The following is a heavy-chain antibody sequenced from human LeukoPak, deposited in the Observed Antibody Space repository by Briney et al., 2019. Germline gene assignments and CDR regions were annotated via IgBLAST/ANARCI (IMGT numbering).Heavy chain of an antibody. CDR1: GFTFGDHA. D-gene: IGHD3-10*01. CDR2: IRSKGYGGTT. J-gene: IGHJ4*02. V-gene: IGHV3-49*04. Sequence: TGGSLRLSCSASGFTFGDHAMSWVRQAPGKGLEWVGFIRSKGYGGTTEYAASVEGRFSLSRDDSKSFVYLQMSSLKTEDTAVYYCTRVRSGNDFDYWGQGTLVTASS. CDR3: TRVRSGNDFDY.